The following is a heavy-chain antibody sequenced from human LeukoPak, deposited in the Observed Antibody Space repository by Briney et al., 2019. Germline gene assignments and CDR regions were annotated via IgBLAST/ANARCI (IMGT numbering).Heavy chain of an antibody. CDR1: GDSISSGYY. J-gene: IGHJ4*02. D-gene: IGHD1-20*01. Sequence: SETLSLTCAVSGDSISSGYYWGWIRQPPGKGLEWIGTIYHTGSTYSNPPLKSRVTISVDASKNLFSLKLSSVTAADTAVYYCARVNWNPDYWGQGTLVTVSS. CDR2: IYHTGST. V-gene: IGHV4-38-2*01. CDR3: ARVNWNPDY.